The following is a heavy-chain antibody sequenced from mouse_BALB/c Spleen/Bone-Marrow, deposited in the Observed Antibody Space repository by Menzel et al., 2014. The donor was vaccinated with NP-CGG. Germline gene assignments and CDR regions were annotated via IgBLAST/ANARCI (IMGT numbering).Heavy chain of an antibody. V-gene: IGHV2-9*02. CDR2: IWAGGST. Sequence: QVQLKDSGPGLVAPSQSLAITCTVSGFSLTSYGVHWVRQPPGKGLEWLGVIWAGGSTNYNSALMSRLSINKDNSKSQVFLKMNSLQTDDTAMYCCARSTMITEGFAYWGQGTLVTVSA. CDR1: GFSLTSYG. D-gene: IGHD2-4*01. J-gene: IGHJ3*01. CDR3: ARSTMITEGFAY.